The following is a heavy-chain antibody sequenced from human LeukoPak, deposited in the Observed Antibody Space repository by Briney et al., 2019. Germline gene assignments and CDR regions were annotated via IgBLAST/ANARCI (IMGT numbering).Heavy chain of an antibody. Sequence: PGGSLRLSCAASGFTFSSYGMHWVRQAPGKGLEWVSSISSSSSYIYYADSVKGRFTISRDNAKNSLYLQMNSLRAEDTAVYYCARVGYCSSTSCLDYWGQGTLVTVSS. CDR2: ISSSSSYI. V-gene: IGHV3-21*01. CDR1: GFTFSSYG. J-gene: IGHJ4*02. CDR3: ARVGYCSSTSCLDY. D-gene: IGHD2-2*03.